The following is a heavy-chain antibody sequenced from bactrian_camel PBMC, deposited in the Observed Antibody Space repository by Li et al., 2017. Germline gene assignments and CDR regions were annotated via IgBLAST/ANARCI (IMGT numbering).Heavy chain of an antibody. CDR2: IDTAGST. J-gene: IGHJ4*01. CDR1: EDMYC. CDR3: VTSISGTWAGPNR. V-gene: IGHV3S53*01. Sequence: QVQLVESGGGSVQPGGSLRLSCSASEDMYCMAWFRQAPGNERGGVATIDTAGSTTYTYAVQGRFTCSRDNARNTVYLQMNNLRPEDTAMYYCVTSISGTWAGPNRWGRGTQVTVS. D-gene: IGHD1*01.